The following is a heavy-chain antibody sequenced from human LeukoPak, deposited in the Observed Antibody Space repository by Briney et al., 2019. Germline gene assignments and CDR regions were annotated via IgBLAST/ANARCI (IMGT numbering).Heavy chain of an antibody. J-gene: IGHJ4*02. CDR1: GFTSSSYW. CDR2: IKQDGSEK. Sequence: GGSLRLSCAASGFTSSSYWMSWVRQAPGKGLEWVANIKQDGSEKYYVDSVKGRFTISRDNAKNSLYLQMNSLRAEDTAVYYCARLRITMVRGVIAPEFFDYWGQGTLVTVSP. CDR3: ARLRITMVRGVIAPEFFDY. D-gene: IGHD3-10*01. V-gene: IGHV3-7*01.